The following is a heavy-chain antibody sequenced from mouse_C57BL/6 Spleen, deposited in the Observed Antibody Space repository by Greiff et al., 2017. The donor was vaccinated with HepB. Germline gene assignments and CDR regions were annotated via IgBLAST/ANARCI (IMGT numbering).Heavy chain of an antibody. Sequence: EVQLQLSGPVLVKPGASVKMSCKASGYTFTDYYMNWVKQSHGKSLEWIGVINPYNGGTSYNQKFKGKATLTVDKSSSTAYMELNSLTSEDSAVYYCARRGSSYVEYFDYWGQGTTLTVSS. CDR3: ARRGSSYVEYFDY. CDR1: GYTFTDYY. D-gene: IGHD1-1*01. CDR2: INPYNGGT. V-gene: IGHV1-19*01. J-gene: IGHJ2*01.